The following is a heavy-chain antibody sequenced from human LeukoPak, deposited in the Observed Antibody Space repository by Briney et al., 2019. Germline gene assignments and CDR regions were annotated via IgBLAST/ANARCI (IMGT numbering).Heavy chain of an antibody. CDR1: GFTFSSYA. D-gene: IGHD6-6*01. CDR2: ISYDGSNK. V-gene: IGHV3-30-3*01. CDR3: VKASSSSPQYNWFDA. Sequence: GGSLRLSCAASGFTFSSYAMHWVRQAPGKGLEWVAVISYDGSNKYYADSVKGRFTISRDNSKNTLYLQMNSLRAEDTALYYCVKASSSSPQYNWFDAWGQGTLVTVSS. J-gene: IGHJ5*02.